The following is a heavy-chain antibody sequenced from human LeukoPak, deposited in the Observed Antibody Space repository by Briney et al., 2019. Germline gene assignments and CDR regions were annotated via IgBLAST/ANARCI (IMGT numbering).Heavy chain of an antibody. V-gene: IGHV3-23*01. D-gene: IGHD3-9*01. Sequence: LSGGSLRLSCAASGFTFSSYAMSWVRQAPGKGLEWVSAISGSGGSTYYAESVRGRFTISRDNSRTTLYLQMNSLRDEDTAVYYCAKDLTVDGAWDIDYWGQGTMITVSS. CDR2: ISGSGGST. J-gene: IGHJ4*02. CDR3: AKDLTVDGAWDIDY. CDR1: GFTFSSYA.